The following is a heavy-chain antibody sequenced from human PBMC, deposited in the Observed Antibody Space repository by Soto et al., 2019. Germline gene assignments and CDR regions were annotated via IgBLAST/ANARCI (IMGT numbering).Heavy chain of an antibody. CDR2: INSDGSST. D-gene: IGHD3-22*01. J-gene: IGHJ4*02. V-gene: IGHV3-74*01. CDR3: AIDLAYYYDSSGYYFGY. Sequence: GGLIRLSYAASGFTFSGYWMHWVRQATGKGLVWVSRINSDGSSTSYADSVKGRFTISRDNAKNTLYLQMNSLRAEDTAVYYCAIDLAYYYDSSGYYFGYWGQGTLVTVSS. CDR1: GFTFSGYW.